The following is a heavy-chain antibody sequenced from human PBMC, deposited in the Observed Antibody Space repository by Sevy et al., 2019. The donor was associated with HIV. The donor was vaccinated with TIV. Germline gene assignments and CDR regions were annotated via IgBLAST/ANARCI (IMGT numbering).Heavy chain of an antibody. Sequence: SETLSLTCAVSGGSISSYYCSWIRQPPGQGLEWIGYINYSGSANYNPSLKRRVTISIDTSKNQFSLKLTSVTAADTAVYYCARDPVAVAPYFDYWSQGTLVTVSS. D-gene: IGHD6-19*01. CDR3: ARDPVAVAPYFDY. J-gene: IGHJ4*02. V-gene: IGHV4-59*01. CDR2: INYSGSA. CDR1: GGSISSYY.